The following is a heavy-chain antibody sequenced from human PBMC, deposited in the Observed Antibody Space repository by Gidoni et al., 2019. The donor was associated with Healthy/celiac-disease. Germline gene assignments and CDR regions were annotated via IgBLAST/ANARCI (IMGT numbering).Heavy chain of an antibody. J-gene: IGHJ3*02. Sequence: QVQLVQSGAEVKKPGASVKVSCKASGYTCTSYGISWVRQAPGQGLEWMGWISAYNGNTHYAQKLQGSVTMTTDTSTSTAYMELRRLRSEDTAVYYCAGTRGELLGPDAFDIWGQGTMVTVSS. CDR1: GYTCTSYG. CDR2: ISAYNGNT. V-gene: IGHV1-18*01. CDR3: AGTRGELLGPDAFDI. D-gene: IGHD1-26*01.